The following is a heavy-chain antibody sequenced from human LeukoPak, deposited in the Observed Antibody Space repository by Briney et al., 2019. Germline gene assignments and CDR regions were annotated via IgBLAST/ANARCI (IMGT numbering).Heavy chain of an antibody. CDR2: IILIFGTA. CDR3: ARGTEYGDYYFDY. Sequence: SVTVSCTASGGTFSSYAISWVRQAPGQGLEWMGGIILIFGTANYAQKFQGRVTITADESTNTAYLELSSLRSEDTAVYYCARGTEYGDYYFDYWGQGTLVTVSS. V-gene: IGHV1-69*01. J-gene: IGHJ4*02. D-gene: IGHD4-17*01. CDR1: GGTFSSYA.